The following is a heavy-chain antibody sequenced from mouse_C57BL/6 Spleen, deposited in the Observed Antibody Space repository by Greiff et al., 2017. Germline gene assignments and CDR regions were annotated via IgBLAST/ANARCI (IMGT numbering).Heavy chain of an antibody. V-gene: IGHV1-52*01. CDR3: ARCIYYGNYYAMGD. Sequence: QVQLQQPGAELVRPGSSVKLSCKASGYTFTSYWMHWVKQRPIQGLEWIGNIDPSDSETHYNQKFKDKATLTVDKSSSTAYMQLSSLTSEDSAVYYCARCIYYGNYYAMGDWGKGTSVTVAS. CDR2: IDPSDSET. CDR1: GYTFTSYW. D-gene: IGHD2-1*01. J-gene: IGHJ4*01.